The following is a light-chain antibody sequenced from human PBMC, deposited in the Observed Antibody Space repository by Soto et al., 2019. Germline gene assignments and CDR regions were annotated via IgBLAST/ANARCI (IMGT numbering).Light chain of an antibody. CDR2: KAS. V-gene: IGKV1-5*03. J-gene: IGKJ1*01. Sequence: DIQMTQSPSTLSGSVGDRVTITCRSSPTISSRLAWYQQKPGKAPKLLIYKASTFKSGVPSRFSGSGSGTEFTLTISSLQPDDFASYYCQHYNSYSEAFGQGTKVELK. CDR3: QHYNSYSEA. CDR1: PTISSR.